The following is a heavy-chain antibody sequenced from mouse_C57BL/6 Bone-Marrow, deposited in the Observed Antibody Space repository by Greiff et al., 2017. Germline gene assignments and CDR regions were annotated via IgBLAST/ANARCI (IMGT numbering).Heavy chain of an antibody. D-gene: IGHD2-5*01. Sequence: EVQVVESGAELVRPGASVKLSCTASGFNIKDDYMHWVKQRPEQGLEWIGWIDPENGDTEYASKFQGKATITADTSSNTAYLQLSSLTSEDTAVYYCTPSYSNYPFAYWGQGTLVTVSA. V-gene: IGHV14-4*01. CDR3: TPSYSNYPFAY. CDR2: IDPENGDT. J-gene: IGHJ3*01. CDR1: GFNIKDDY.